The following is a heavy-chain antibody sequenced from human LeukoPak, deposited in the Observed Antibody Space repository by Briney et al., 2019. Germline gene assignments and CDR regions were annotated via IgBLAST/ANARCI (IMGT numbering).Heavy chain of an antibody. D-gene: IGHD3-22*01. Sequence: ASVKVSCKASGYTFTSYAMHWVRQAPGQRLEWMGWINAGNGNTKYPQKFQGRVTITRDTSASTAYMELSSLRSEDTAVYYCARGYDSSAPPLDYWGQGTLVTVSS. CDR2: INAGNGNT. J-gene: IGHJ4*02. V-gene: IGHV1-3*01. CDR1: GYTFTSYA. CDR3: ARGYDSSAPPLDY.